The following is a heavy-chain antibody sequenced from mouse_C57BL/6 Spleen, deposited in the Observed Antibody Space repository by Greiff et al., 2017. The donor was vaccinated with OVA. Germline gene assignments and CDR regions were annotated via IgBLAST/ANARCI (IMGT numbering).Heavy chain of an antibody. J-gene: IGHJ3*01. CDR3: ARDADYYYGSSGTY. CDR2: SRNKANDYTT. CDR1: GFTFSDFY. V-gene: IGHV7-1*01. D-gene: IGHD1-1*01. Sequence: EVMLVESGGGLVQSGRSLRLSCATSGFTFSDFYMEWVRQAPGKGLEWIAASRNKANDYTTEYSASVKGRFIVSRDTSQSILYLQMNALRAEDTAIYYCARDADYYYGSSGTYWGQGTLVTVSA.